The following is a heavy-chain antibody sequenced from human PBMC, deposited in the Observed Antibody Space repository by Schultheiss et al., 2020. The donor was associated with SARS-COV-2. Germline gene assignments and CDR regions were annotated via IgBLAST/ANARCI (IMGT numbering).Heavy chain of an antibody. V-gene: IGHV4-61*08. CDR3: AKDDSGGWYALPDY. D-gene: IGHD6-19*01. CDR1: GGSISSGDYY. Sequence: SETLSLTCTVSGGSISSGDYYWNWIRQPPGKGLEWIGYIYYSGSTYYNPSLKSRVTISVDTSKNQFSLKLSSVTAADTAVYYCAKDDSGGWYALPDYWGQGTLVTVSS. J-gene: IGHJ4*02. CDR2: IYYSGST.